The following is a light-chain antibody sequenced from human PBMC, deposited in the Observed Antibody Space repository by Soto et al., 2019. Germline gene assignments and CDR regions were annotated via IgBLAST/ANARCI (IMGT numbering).Light chain of an antibody. CDR2: AAS. CDR1: QGMRSA. CDR3: LLEYAYFWA. V-gene: IGKV1-6*01. Sequence: AIPLTQSPSSLSASVGDRVTITCRASQGMRSAFGWYKQKPGKVPKLLIYAASTLQSGVPSRFSGSGFGTDFTLTINSRQPEDFATYYCLLEYAYFWAFGQGTKV. J-gene: IGKJ1*01.